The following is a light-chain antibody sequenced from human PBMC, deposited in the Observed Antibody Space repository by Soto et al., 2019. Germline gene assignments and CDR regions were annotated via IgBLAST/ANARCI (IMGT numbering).Light chain of an antibody. Sequence: EVVMTQSPATLSVSPGERASLSCRASESVRSSLAWYHQRPGQAPRLLIYGASTRASGIPARFSGSGSGTDFTLTISSLQSEDFGVYYCQRYNSWPLTFGQGTKVDIK. CDR3: QRYNSWPLT. CDR2: GAS. J-gene: IGKJ1*01. V-gene: IGKV3D-15*01. CDR1: ESVRSS.